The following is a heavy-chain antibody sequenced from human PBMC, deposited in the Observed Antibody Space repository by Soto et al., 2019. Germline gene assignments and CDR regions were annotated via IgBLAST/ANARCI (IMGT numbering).Heavy chain of an antibody. V-gene: IGHV2-5*01. CDR3: AHIPVGGTWYFDL. Sequence: SGPTLVNPTQTLTRTFTFSGFSRITVSVCVGGIRRPPGKALEWLGLIYWNDDKRYSPSLKSRLTISKDTSKNQVFLRMTNLDPVDTATYHCAHIPVGGTWYFDLWGRGTLVTVSS. CDR1: GFSRITVSVC. J-gene: IGHJ2*01. D-gene: IGHD6-19*01. CDR2: IYWNDDK.